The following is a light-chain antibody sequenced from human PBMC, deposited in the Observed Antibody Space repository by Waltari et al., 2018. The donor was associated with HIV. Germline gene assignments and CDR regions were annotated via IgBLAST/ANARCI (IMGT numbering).Light chain of an antibody. CDR2: SNN. CDR3: AAWDDSLNGWV. Sequence: QSVLTQPPSASGTPGQRVTISCSGSRSNIGSNTVSWYQQLPGTAPKLFIYSNNQRPSGFPDRCAGSRSGTSASLAISGRQSEDEADYYCAAWDDSLNGWVFGGGTKLTVV. CDR1: RSNIGSNT. J-gene: IGLJ3*02. V-gene: IGLV1-44*01.